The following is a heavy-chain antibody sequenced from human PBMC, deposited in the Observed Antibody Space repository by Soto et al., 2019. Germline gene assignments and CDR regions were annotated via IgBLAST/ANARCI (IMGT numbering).Heavy chain of an antibody. J-gene: IGHJ6*03. V-gene: IGHV3-48*01. Sequence: GGSLRLSCAASGFTFSSYSMNWVRQAPGKGLEWVSYISSSSSTIYYADSVKGRFTXSRDXAXXXXXXXXXXXXAEDXXXXXXXXXTXRXXVXPAAIYYYYYMDVWGKGTTVTVSS. CDR1: GFTFSSYS. D-gene: IGHD2-2*01. CDR3: XXXTXRXXVXPAAIYYYYYMDV. CDR2: ISSSSSTI.